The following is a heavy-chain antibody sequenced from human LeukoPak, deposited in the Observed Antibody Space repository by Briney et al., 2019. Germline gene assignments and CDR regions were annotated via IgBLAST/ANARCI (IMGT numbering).Heavy chain of an antibody. CDR3: ARTNYGDYRNWFDP. CDR1: GFSLSTSGMR. CDR2: IDWDDDK. V-gene: IGHV2-70*04. J-gene: IGHJ5*02. Sequence: SGPTLVNPTQTLTLTCTVSGFSLSTSGMRVSWIRQPPGKALEWLARIDWDDDKFYSTSLKTRLTISKDTSKNQVVLTMTNMDPVDTATYYCARTNYGDYRNWFDPWGQGTLVTVSS. D-gene: IGHD4-17*01.